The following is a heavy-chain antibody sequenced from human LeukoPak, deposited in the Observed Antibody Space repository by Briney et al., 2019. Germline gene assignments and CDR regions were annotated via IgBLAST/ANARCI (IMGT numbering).Heavy chain of an antibody. J-gene: IGHJ3*02. Sequence: GGSLRLSCAASGFTFSSYSMNWVRQAPGKGLEWVSYIGSSTIYYADSVKGRFTISRDNAKNSLYLQMNSLRAEDTAVYYCARDHHRRLYDSQARDTFDIWGRGTMVTVSS. D-gene: IGHD3-22*01. CDR1: GFTFSSYS. CDR2: IGSSTI. V-gene: IGHV3-48*01. CDR3: ARDHHRRLYDSQARDTFDI.